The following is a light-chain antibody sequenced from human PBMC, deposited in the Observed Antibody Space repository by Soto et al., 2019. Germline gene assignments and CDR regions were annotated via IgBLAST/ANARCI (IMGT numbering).Light chain of an antibody. CDR1: QSIDSTY. CDR2: GPS. V-gene: IGKV3-20*01. J-gene: IGKJ1*01. CDR3: QQYGSSPWT. Sequence: EIVLTQSPGTLSLSPGERATLSCRASQSIDSTYLAWYQQKPGQAPRLLIYGPSTRATGIPDRFSGSGSGTDFTLTISRLEPEDFAVYYCQQYGSSPWTFGQGTKVDIK.